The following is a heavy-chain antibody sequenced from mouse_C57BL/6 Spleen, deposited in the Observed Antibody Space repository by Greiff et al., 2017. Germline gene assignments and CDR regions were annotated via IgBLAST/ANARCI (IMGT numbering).Heavy chain of an antibody. CDR2: INPSNGGT. J-gene: IGHJ3*01. CDR1: GYTFTSYW. D-gene: IGHD2-4*01. V-gene: IGHV1-53*01. Sequence: VQLQQPGTELVKPGASVKLSCKASGYTFTSYWMHWVKQRPGQGLEWIGNINPSNGGTNYNEKFKSKATLTVAKSSRTAYRQLSSLTSEYSSVNYCASRDDYAWFAYWGKGTLVTVSA. CDR3: ASRDDYAWFAY.